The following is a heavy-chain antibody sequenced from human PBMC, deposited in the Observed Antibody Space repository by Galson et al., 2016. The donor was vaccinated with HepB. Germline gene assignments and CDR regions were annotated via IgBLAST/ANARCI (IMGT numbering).Heavy chain of an antibody. CDR3: ARSPGEEPSTD. CDR1: GDNFREFD. CDR2: IIPLFNSP. V-gene: IGHV1-69*13. Sequence: SVKVSCKASGDNFREFDINWVRQAPGQGLEWMGSIIPLFNSPKYAQRFKGRVTLTADESTSTAFMELSSLTSEDTALYYCARSPGEEPSTDWGQGTLVTVSS. D-gene: IGHD3-16*01. J-gene: IGHJ4*02.